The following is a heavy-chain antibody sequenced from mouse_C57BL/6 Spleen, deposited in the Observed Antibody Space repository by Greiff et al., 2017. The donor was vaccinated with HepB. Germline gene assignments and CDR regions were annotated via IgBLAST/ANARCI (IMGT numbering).Heavy chain of an antibody. CDR3: ARRLDYYGSSYFDY. CDR2: IDPSDSYT. V-gene: IGHV1-59*01. J-gene: IGHJ2*01. D-gene: IGHD1-1*01. CDR1: GYTFTSYW. Sequence: VQLQQPGAELVRPGTSVKLSCKASGYTFTSYWMHWVKQRPGQGLEWIGVIDPSDSYTNYNQKFKGKATLTVDTSSSTAFMQLSSLTSEDSAVYYCARRLDYYGSSYFDYWGQGTTLTVSS.